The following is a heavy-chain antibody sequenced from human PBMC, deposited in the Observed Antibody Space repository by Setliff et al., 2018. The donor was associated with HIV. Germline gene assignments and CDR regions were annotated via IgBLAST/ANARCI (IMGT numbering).Heavy chain of an antibody. CDR1: GGTFSSYA. J-gene: IGHJ4*02. CDR3: ARMPKSYYILTGYVDY. Sequence: ASVKVSCKASGGTFSSYAISWVRQAPGQGLEWMGWINPDNGDTNYAQKFQGRVTMTRDTSISTAYMELSRLRSDDTAVYYCARMPKSYYILTGYVDYWGQGTLVTVSS. V-gene: IGHV1-2*02. CDR2: INPDNGDT. D-gene: IGHD3-9*01.